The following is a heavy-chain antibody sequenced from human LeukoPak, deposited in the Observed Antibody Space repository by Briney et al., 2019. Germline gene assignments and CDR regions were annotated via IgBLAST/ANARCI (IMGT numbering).Heavy chain of an antibody. CDR3: AKDKSIGWSYYFDF. CDR1: GFTFSDYR. J-gene: IGHJ4*02. CDR2: IKQDGGEG. Sequence: RGSLRLSCVASGFTFSDYRMSWVRQAPGKGLEWVANIKQDGGEGYCVDSVKGRFTISRDNAKNSLYLQMNSLRAEDTAVYYCAKDKSIGWSYYFDFWGQGTLVTVSS. D-gene: IGHD6-19*01. V-gene: IGHV3-7*03.